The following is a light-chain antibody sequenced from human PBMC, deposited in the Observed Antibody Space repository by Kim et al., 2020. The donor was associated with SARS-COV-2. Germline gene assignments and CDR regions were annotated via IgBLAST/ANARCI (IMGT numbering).Light chain of an antibody. V-gene: IGLV1-44*01. Sequence: QSVLTQPPSASGTPGQRVTISCSGSDSNIGINTVNWYQQLPKTGPKLLIYTNNRRPSGVPDRFSASKSGTSASLAISGLQSEDEADYYRAAWDDSLNGVVFGGGTQLTVL. J-gene: IGLJ2*01. CDR2: TNN. CDR3: AAWDDSLNGVV. CDR1: DSNIGINT.